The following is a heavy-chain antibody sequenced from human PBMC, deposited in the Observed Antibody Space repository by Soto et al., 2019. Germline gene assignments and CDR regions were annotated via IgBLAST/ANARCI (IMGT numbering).Heavy chain of an antibody. J-gene: IGHJ5*02. CDR2: ISAYNGNT. Sequence: QVQLVQSGAEVKKPGASVKVSCKASGYTFTSYGISWVRQAPGQGLEWMGWISAYNGNTNYAQKLQGSVTITTDTSTGTGYMGVGGLGSDDTAVDFWARASVATAMSPWGQGTLVTVSS. CDR1: GYTFTSYG. CDR3: ARASVATAMSP. D-gene: IGHD5-18*01. V-gene: IGHV1-18*01.